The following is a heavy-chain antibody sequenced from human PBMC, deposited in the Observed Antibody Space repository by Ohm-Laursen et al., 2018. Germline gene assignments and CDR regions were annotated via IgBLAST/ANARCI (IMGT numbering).Heavy chain of an antibody. CDR1: GFTFRSYE. V-gene: IGHV3-21*01. J-gene: IGHJ6*02. D-gene: IGHD3-10*01. CDR3: AREGPRAISYYGSGSSDYYYYGLDV. Sequence: SLRLSCTASGFTFRSYEMNWVRQAPGKGLEWVSSITSSTSSIYYADSMKGRFTISRDNAKNSLHLQMNSLRAEDTAVYYCAREGPRAISYYGSGSSDYYYYGLDVWGQGTTVTVSS. CDR2: ITSSTSSI.